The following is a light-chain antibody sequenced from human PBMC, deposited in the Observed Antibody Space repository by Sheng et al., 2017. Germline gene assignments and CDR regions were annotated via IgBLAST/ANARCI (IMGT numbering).Light chain of an antibody. V-gene: IGKV3D-20*02. CDR3: HQRRHWLS. J-gene: IGKJ4*01. CDR2: GAS. CDR1: QTISSTY. Sequence: EIVLTQSPDTLSLSPGERATLSCRASQTISSTYLAWCQQKPGQAPRLLICGASGRTTGIPDRFSGSGSGTDFTLTISSLEPEDSAIYYCHQRRHWLSFGGGTKVEIK.